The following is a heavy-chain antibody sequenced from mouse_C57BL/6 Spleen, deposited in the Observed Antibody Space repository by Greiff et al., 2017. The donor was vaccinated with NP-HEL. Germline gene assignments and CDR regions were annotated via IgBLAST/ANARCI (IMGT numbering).Heavy chain of an antibody. CDR2: IYPGNSDT. J-gene: IGHJ4*01. Sequence: EVQLQQSGTVLARPGASVKMSCKTSGYTFTSYWMHWVKQRPGQGLEWIGAIYPGNSDTSYNQKFKGKAKLTAVTSASTAYMELSSLTNEDSAVYYCTRPYYYGSSSYYAMDYWGQGTSVTVSS. CDR1: GYTFTSYW. D-gene: IGHD1-1*01. V-gene: IGHV1-5*01. CDR3: TRPYYYGSSSYYAMDY.